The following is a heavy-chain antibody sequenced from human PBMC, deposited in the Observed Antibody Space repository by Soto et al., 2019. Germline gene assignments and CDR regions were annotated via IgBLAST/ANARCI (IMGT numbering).Heavy chain of an antibody. Sequence: EVQLLESGGGLVQPGGSLSLSCATSGLIFSSYAMSWVRQAPGKGLEWVAGISTSGSNTYYTDSVKGRFTISRDNSKDALFLQMNSLRAEDTATYYCVTTVRFEPDSWGQGTLVTVSS. CDR3: VTTVRFEPDS. CDR2: ISTSGSNT. D-gene: IGHD3-3*01. J-gene: IGHJ4*02. V-gene: IGHV3-23*01. CDR1: GLIFSSYA.